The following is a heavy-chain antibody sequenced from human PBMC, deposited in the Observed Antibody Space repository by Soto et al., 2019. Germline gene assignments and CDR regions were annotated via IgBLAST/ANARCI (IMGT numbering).Heavy chain of an antibody. CDR2: IIPIFGTA. CDR3: ARGKYYDSSGKRYYFDY. V-gene: IGHV1-69*13. D-gene: IGHD3-22*01. Sequence: SVKVSCKASGGTFSSYAISWVRQAPGQGLEWMGGIIPIFGTANYAQKFQGRVTITADESTSTAYMELSSLRSEDTAVYYCARGKYYDSSGKRYYFDYWGQGTLVTVSS. J-gene: IGHJ4*02. CDR1: GGTFSSYA.